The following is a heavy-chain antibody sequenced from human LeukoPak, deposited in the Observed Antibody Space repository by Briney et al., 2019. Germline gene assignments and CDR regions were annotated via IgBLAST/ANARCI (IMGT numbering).Heavy chain of an antibody. D-gene: IGHD3-22*01. CDR2: INHSGST. CDR3: ARHRYYYDSSGYFRYFDY. Sequence: PSETLSLTCAVYGGSFSGYYWSWIRQPPGKGLEWIGEINHSGSTNYNPSLKSRVTISVDTSKNQFSLKLSSVTAADTAVYYCARHRYYYDSSGYFRYFDYWGQGTLVTVSS. V-gene: IGHV4-34*01. CDR1: GGSFSGYY. J-gene: IGHJ4*02.